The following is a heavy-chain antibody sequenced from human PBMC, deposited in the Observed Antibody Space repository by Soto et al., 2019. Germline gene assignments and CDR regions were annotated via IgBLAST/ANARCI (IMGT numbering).Heavy chain of an antibody. D-gene: IGHD6-19*01. V-gene: IGHV1-18*01. CDR2: ISAYNGNT. CDR3: ASDPNSCGWSENWFDP. CDR1: GYTFTSYG. Sequence: ASVKVSCKASGYTFTSYGISWVRQAPGQGLEWMGWISAYNGNTNYAQKLQGRVTMTTDTSTSTAYMELRSLRSDDTAVYYCASDPNSCGWSENWFDPWGQGTLVTVSS. J-gene: IGHJ5*02.